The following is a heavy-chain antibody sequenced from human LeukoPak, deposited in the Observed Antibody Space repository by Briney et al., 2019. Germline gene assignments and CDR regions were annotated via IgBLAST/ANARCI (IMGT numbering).Heavy chain of an antibody. CDR2: IIPIFGTA. CDR1: GGTFSSYA. CDR3: ARIPQCSGYDLGHY. D-gene: IGHD5-12*01. Sequence: ASVKVSCKASGGTFSSYAISWVRQAPGQGLEWMGGIIPIFGTANYAQKFQGRVTITTDESTSTAYMELSSLRSEDTAVYYCARIPQCSGYDLGHYWGQGTLVTVSS. V-gene: IGHV1-69*05. J-gene: IGHJ4*02.